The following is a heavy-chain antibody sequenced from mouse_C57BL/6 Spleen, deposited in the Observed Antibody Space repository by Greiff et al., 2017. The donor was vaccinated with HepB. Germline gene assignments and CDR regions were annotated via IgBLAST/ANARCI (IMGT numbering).Heavy chain of an antibody. CDR3: ARLRDSSGSWFAY. CDR2: ISSGGSYT. Sequence: EVKLVESGGDLVKPGGSLKLSCAASGFTFSSYGMSWVRQTPDKRLEWVATISSGGSYTYYPDSVKGRFTISRDNAKNTLYLQMSSLKSEDTAMYYCARLRDSSGSWFAYWGQGTLVTVSA. D-gene: IGHD3-2*02. CDR1: GFTFSSYG. J-gene: IGHJ3*01. V-gene: IGHV5-6*02.